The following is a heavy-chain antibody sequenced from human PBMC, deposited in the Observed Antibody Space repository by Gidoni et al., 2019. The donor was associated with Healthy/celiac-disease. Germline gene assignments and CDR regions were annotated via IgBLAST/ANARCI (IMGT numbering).Heavy chain of an antibody. CDR3: ARDQSRRTGTTWEVYYYYGMDV. D-gene: IGHD1-7*01. Sequence: QVQRVQSGAEVKKPGSSVKVSCKASGGTFSSYTISWVRQAPGQGLEWMGRIIPILGIANYAQKFQGRVTITADKATSTAYMELSSLRSEDTAVYYCARDQSRRTGTTWEVYYYYGMDVWGQGTTVTVSS. J-gene: IGHJ6*02. V-gene: IGHV1-69*08. CDR1: GGTFSSYT. CDR2: IIPILGIA.